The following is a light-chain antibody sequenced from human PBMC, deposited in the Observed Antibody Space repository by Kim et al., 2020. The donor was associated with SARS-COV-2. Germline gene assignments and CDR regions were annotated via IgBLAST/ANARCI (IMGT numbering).Light chain of an antibody. CDR1: SLRSYY. CDR2: GKN. CDR3: NSRDSSGNHVV. Sequence: ALGQTVRITCQGDSLRSYYASWYQQKPGQAPVLVIYGKNNRPAGIPDRFSGSSSGNTASLTITGAQAEDEADYYCNSRDSSGNHVVFGGGTQLTVL. V-gene: IGLV3-19*01. J-gene: IGLJ2*01.